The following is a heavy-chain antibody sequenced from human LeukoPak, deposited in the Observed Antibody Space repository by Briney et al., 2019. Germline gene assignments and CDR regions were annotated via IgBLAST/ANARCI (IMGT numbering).Heavy chain of an antibody. CDR3: ARVGAVKYYYMDV. CDR2: IKQDGSEK. Sequence: GGSLRLSCAASGFTFSSHWMSWVRQAPGKGLGWVANIKQDGSEKYYVDSVKGRFTISRDNAKNSLYLQVNSLRAEDTAVYYCARVGAVKYYYMDVWGKGTTVTVSS. CDR1: GFTFSSHW. J-gene: IGHJ6*03. D-gene: IGHD4-17*01. V-gene: IGHV3-7*01.